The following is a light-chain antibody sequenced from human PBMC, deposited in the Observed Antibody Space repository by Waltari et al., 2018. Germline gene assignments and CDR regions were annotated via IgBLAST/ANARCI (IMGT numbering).Light chain of an antibody. CDR3: CSYAGSTTYV. CDR1: SSDVGSYNL. CDR2: EVS. Sequence: QSALTQPASVSGSPGQSITISCTGTSSDVGSYNLVSWYKQHPGKAPKLMIYEVSKRPSGVSTRVSGSKSGNTASLTISVLQAEDEADYYCCSYAGSTTYVFGTGTKVTVL. J-gene: IGLJ1*01. V-gene: IGLV2-23*02.